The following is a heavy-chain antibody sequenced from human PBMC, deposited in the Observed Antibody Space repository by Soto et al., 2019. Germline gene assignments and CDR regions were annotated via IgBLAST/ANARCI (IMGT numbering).Heavy chain of an antibody. V-gene: IGHV3-23*01. J-gene: IGHJ3*02. Sequence: EVQLLESGGGLVQPGGSLRLSCAASGFTFSTYAMDWVRQAPGKGLEWVSIISAGGGITYYADSVKGRCTISRDNSKNTLYLQMNSLRAEDTAVYYCAKRTMKTRAEEPGRLFVIWGQGTMVTVSS. CDR3: AKRTMKTRAEEPGRLFVI. CDR2: ISAGGGIT. D-gene: IGHD3-3*01. CDR1: GFTFSTYA.